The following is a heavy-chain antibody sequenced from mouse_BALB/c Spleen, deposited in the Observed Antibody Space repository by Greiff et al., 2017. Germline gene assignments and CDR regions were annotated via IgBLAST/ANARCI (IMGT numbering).Heavy chain of an antibody. V-gene: IGHV1-7*01. CDR1: GYTFTSYW. CDR3: ASGRYGMLMDY. Sequence: VKLMESGAELAKPGASVKMSCKASGYTFTSYWMHWVKQRPGQGLEWIGYINPSTGYTEYNQKFKDKATLTADKSSSTAYMQLSSLTSEDSAVYYCASGRYGMLMDYWGQGTSVTVSS. CDR2: INPSTGYT. D-gene: IGHD2-14*01. J-gene: IGHJ4*01.